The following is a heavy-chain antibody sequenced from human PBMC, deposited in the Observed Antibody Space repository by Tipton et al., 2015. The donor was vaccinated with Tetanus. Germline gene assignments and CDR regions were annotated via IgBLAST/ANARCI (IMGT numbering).Heavy chain of an antibody. D-gene: IGHD4-17*01. Sequence: SLRLSCAASGFTFSSYAMSWVRQAPGKGLEWVSAISGSGGSTYYADSVKGRFTISRDNSKNTLYLQMNSLRAEDTAVYYCAKFRWPTVTTNWFDPWGQGTLVTVSS. CDR2: ISGSGGST. CDR1: GFTFSSYA. V-gene: IGHV3-23*01. J-gene: IGHJ5*02. CDR3: AKFRWPTVTTNWFDP.